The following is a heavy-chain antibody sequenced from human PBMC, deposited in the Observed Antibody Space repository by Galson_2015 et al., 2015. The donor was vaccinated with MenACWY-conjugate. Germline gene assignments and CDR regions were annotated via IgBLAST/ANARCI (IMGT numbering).Heavy chain of an antibody. CDR2: IDRSGAKT. V-gene: IGHV3-11*06. J-gene: IGHJ6*03. Sequence: SLRLSCAASGFPFNTYYINFIRQAPGKGLEWIVYIDRSGAKTHYVDSVKGRFNVSRDNTKNVLFLQMTSLTVEDTAVYYCARGIQLRFLEPPYYLDVWGRGTTV. CDR1: GFPFNTYY. D-gene: IGHD3-3*01. CDR3: ARGIQLRFLEPPYYLDV.